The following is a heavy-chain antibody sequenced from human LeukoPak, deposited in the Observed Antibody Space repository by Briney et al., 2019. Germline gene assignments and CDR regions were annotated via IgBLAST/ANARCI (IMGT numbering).Heavy chain of an antibody. D-gene: IGHD3-22*01. J-gene: IGHJ4*02. Sequence: GGSLRLSCAASGFTFSSYEMNWVRQAPGKGLEWVSCISSSGSTIYYADSVKGRFTISRDNAKNSLYLQMNSLRAEDTAVYYCARHYYDSSGYPPIFDYWGQGTLVTVSS. CDR3: ARHYYDSSGYPPIFDY. CDR2: ISSSGSTI. V-gene: IGHV3-48*03. CDR1: GFTFSSYE.